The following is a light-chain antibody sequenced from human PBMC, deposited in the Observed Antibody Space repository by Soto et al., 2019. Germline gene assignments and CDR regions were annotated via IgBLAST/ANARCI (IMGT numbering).Light chain of an antibody. CDR3: QQSYSTSPT. CDR2: AAS. CDR1: QSISSY. V-gene: IGKV1-39*01. J-gene: IGKJ4*01. Sequence: DIQMTQSPSSLSASVGDRVTITCRASQSISSYLNWYQQKPGKAPKLLIYAASSLQSGVTSRFSGSGSGTDFTLTISSLQPEDFATYYCQQSYSTSPTFGGGTKVEIK.